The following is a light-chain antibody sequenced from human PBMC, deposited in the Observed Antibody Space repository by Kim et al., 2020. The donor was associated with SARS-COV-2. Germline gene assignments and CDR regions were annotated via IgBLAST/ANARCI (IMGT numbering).Light chain of an antibody. CDR1: SSDIGGFNS. CDR2: EVS. V-gene: IGLV2-8*01. J-gene: IGLJ1*01. CDR3: SSYADSKNLRV. Sequence: SALTQPPSASGSPGQSVTISCTGTSSDIGGFNSVSWYQQHPGKAPKLMIYEVSKRPSGVPDRFSGSKSGNTASLTVSGPQAEDEADYYCSSYADSKNLRVFGTGTKSPS.